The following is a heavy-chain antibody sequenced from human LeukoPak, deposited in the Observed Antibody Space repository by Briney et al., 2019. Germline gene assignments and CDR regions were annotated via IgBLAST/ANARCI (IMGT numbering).Heavy chain of an antibody. CDR3: ARSMGSYGYDAFDI. D-gene: IGHD5-18*01. J-gene: IGHJ3*02. V-gene: IGHV5-51*01. Sequence: GESLKISCKSSGYDFATYWIGWVRQMPGIGLEWMGIIYPADSDTRYSPSLQGQVTISADESINTAYLQWSSLNASDTAMYYCARSMGSYGYDAFDIWGQGTMVTVSS. CDR1: GYDFATYW. CDR2: IYPADSDT.